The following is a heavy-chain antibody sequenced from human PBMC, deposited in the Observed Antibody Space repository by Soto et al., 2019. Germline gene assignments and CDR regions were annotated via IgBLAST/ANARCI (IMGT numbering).Heavy chain of an antibody. CDR2: IVVGSGNT. CDR1: GFTFTSSA. D-gene: IGHD3-3*01. CDR3: AADGPQYYDFWIVYYAPAVLYYYGMDV. V-gene: IGHV1-58*01. Sequence: GASVKVSCKASGFTFTSSAVQWVRQARGQRLEWIGWIVVGSGNTNYAQKFQERVTITRDMSTSTAYMELSSLRSEDTAVYYCAADGPQYYDFWIVYYAPAVLYYYGMDVWGQGTTVT. J-gene: IGHJ6*02.